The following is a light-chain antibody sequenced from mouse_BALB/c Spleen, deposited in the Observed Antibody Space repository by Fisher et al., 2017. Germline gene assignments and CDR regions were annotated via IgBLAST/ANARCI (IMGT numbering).Light chain of an antibody. CDR3: QQWSSNPPT. CDR1: SSVSSSY. CDR2: STS. V-gene: IGKV4-74*01. J-gene: IGKJ2*01. Sequence: IVMTQSTAIMSASLGERVTMTCTASSSVSSSYLHWYQQKSGTSPKLWIYSTSNLASGFPARFSGSGSGTSYSLTISRMEAEDAATYYCQQWSSNPPTFGGGTKLEIK.